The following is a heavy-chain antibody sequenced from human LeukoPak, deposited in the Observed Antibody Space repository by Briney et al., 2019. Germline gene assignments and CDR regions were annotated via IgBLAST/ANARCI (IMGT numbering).Heavy chain of an antibody. V-gene: IGHV3-7*01. D-gene: IGHD5-12*01. Sequence: GGSLRLSCAASGFTLSSYWMSWVRQAPGKGLEWVANINQAGSQKYYVDSVKGRFTISRDNAKNSLYLQMNSLRAEDTAVYYCARDTELGGYDFDYWGQGTQVTVSS. J-gene: IGHJ4*02. CDR2: INQAGSQK. CDR3: ARDTELGGYDFDY. CDR1: GFTLSSYW.